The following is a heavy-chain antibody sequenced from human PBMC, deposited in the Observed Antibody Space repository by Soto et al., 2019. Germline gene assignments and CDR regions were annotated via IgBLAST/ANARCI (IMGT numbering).Heavy chain of an antibody. CDR2: ILGGGAST. V-gene: IGHV3-23*01. J-gene: IGHJ2*01. CDR3: AKWSRGDYSDPPRHFAL. D-gene: IGHD4-4*01. Sequence: GGSLRLSCAASGFTFSSYSMNWVRQAPGKGLEWVSSILGGGASTYYADSVRGRFTISRDNSKNTLYLQMNSLRAEDTAVYYCAKWSRGDYSDPPRHFALSARGTPVPVSS. CDR1: GFTFSSYS.